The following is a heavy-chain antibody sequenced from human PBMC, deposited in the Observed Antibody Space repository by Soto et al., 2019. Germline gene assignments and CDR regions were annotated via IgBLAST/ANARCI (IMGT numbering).Heavy chain of an antibody. CDR1: GFTFSNYA. CDR2: FSDGGGST. V-gene: IGHV3-23*01. D-gene: IGHD2-8*02. J-gene: IGHJ5*02. Sequence: EVQLLESGGGLVQPGGSLRLSCAASGFTFSNYAMSWVRQAPGKGLEWVSGFSDGGGSTFYADTVKGRFTISRDNAKNTLYMQMSSLRAEDTGVYYGAKECTGSTYNGFDPWGQGTLVTVSS. CDR3: AKECTGSTYNGFDP.